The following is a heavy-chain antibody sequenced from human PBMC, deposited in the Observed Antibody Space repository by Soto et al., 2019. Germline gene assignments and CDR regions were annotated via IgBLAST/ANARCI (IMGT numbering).Heavy chain of an antibody. CDR2: IYYSGST. V-gene: IGHV4-31*03. J-gene: IGHJ6*02. CDR3: AASCVGGRGFNSYGMDV. D-gene: IGHD5-12*01. CDR1: GDSISSGGYY. Sequence: QVQLQESGPGLVKPSQTLSLTCTVSGDSISSGGYYWSWIRQHPGKGLEWIGYIYYSGSTYYNPPRKSRVTISVDTSKNQFSLRRSSVTAADTAVYYCAASCVGGRGFNSYGMDVWGQGTTVTVSS.